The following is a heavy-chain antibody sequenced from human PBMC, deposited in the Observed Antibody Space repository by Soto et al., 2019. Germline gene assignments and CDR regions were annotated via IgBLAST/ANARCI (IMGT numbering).Heavy chain of an antibody. CDR3: ARDLGEVSAI. J-gene: IGHJ4*02. Sequence: PGGSLRLSCVGSGFTFSSSTMSWVRQAPGRGLEWLSAISSSSSYIYYADSLKGRFTISRDNAKTSLYLQMYSLRVEDTALYYCARDLGEVSAIWGQGSPVTVSS. V-gene: IGHV3-21*06. CDR2: ISSSSSYI. CDR1: GFTFSSST. D-gene: IGHD3-10*01.